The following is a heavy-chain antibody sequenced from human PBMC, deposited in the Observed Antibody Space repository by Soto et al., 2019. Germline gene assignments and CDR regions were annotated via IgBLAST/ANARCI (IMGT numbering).Heavy chain of an antibody. D-gene: IGHD3-3*01. J-gene: IGHJ6*02. CDR1: GYTYTRNA. CDR3: ARVLLRFLEWLPSSSYGMDV. Sequence: APVKLTCNACGYTYTRNASNCVRQATSQGLGWMGWINPNSGGTNYAQKFQGRVTMTRDTSISTAYMELSRLRSDDTAVYYCARVLLRFLEWLPSSSYGMDVWGQGTTVTGSS. V-gene: IGHV1-2*02. CDR2: INPNSGGT.